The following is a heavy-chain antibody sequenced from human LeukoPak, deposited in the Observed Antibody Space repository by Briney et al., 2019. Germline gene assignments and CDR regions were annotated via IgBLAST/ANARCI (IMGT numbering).Heavy chain of an antibody. Sequence: QPGGSLRLSCAASGFTFSSYAMHWVRQAPGKGLEWVAVISYDGSNKYYADSVKGRFTISRDNSKNTLYLQMNSLRAEDTAVYYCARDLRRLVIVDYWGQGTLVTVSP. CDR1: GFTFSSYA. V-gene: IGHV3-30-3*01. J-gene: IGHJ4*02. CDR3: ARDLRRLVIVDY. CDR2: ISYDGSNK. D-gene: IGHD3-22*01.